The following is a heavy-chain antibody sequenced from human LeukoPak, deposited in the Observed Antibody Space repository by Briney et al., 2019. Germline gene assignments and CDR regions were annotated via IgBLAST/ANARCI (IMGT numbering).Heavy chain of an antibody. CDR2: IRSSGDTK. Sequence: GGYLRLSCVVSGFAFSRYSMNWVRQAPGKGLEWVSYIRSSGDTKYYADSVKGRFTISRDNAKNSLYLQMNSLRDEDTAVYYCVRDPDALDYWGQGTLVTVSS. CDR1: GFAFSRYS. J-gene: IGHJ4*02. D-gene: IGHD2-2*01. CDR3: VRDPDALDY. V-gene: IGHV3-48*02.